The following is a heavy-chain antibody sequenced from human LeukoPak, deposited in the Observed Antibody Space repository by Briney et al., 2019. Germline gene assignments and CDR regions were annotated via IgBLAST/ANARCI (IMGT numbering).Heavy chain of an antibody. J-gene: IGHJ4*02. CDR1: GGTFSSYT. V-gene: IGHV1-69*02. CDR2: IIPILGIA. CDR3: ARVKGYCSGGSCINKNYYFDY. Sequence: GASVKVSCKASGGTFSSYTISWVRQAPGQGLEWMGRIIPILGIANYAQKFQGRVTITADKSTSTAYMELSSLRPEDTAVYYCARVKGYCSGGSCINKNYYFDYWGQGTLVTVSS. D-gene: IGHD2-15*01.